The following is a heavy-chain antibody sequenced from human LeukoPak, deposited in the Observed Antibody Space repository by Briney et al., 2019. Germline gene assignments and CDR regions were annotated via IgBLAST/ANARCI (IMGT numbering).Heavy chain of an antibody. CDR2: IWYDGSNK. CDR1: GFTFSSYG. J-gene: IGHJ4*02. V-gene: IGHV3-33*01. D-gene: IGHD3-22*01. Sequence: PGRSLRLSCAASGFTFSSYGMHWVRQAPGKGLEWVAVIWYDGSNKYYADSVKGRFTISRDNSKNTLYLQMNSLRAEDTAVYYCARARNDYDSNGFSLLDYWGQGTLVTVSS. CDR3: ARARNDYDSNGFSLLDY.